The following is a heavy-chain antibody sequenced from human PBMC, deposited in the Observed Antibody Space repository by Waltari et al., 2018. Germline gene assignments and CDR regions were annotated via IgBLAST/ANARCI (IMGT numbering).Heavy chain of an antibody. CDR2: MSPDRRDT. CDR1: GFPFTSHW. D-gene: IGHD3-10*01. J-gene: IGHJ3*02. V-gene: IGHV3-74*01. CDR3: AHLFVIRTFDAFDI. Sequence: EVQLVESGGGLVQPGGALRLSCAVSGFPFTSHWMHCVRQPPGMGLVWVPASSGEGVGGGSSMSPDRRDTYDADSVKVRYTISRDNAKNRLYLQMHSLRAEDTAVYYCAHLFVIRTFDAFDIWGQGTMVTVSS.